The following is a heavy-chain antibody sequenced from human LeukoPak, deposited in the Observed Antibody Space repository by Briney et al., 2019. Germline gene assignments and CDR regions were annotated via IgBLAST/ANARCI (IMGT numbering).Heavy chain of an antibody. V-gene: IGHV1-69*13. CDR2: IIPIFGTA. J-gene: IGHJ4*02. Sequence: SVKVSCKASGGTFISYAISWVRQAPGQGLEWMGGIIPIFGTANYAQEFQGRVTITADESTSTAYMELSSLRSEDTAVYYCALALRYCSGGSCYSQVSDYWGQGTLVTVSS. CDR1: GGTFISYA. D-gene: IGHD2-15*01. CDR3: ALALRYCSGGSCYSQVSDY.